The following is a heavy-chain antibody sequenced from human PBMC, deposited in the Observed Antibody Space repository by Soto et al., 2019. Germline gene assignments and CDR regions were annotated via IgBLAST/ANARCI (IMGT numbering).Heavy chain of an antibody. V-gene: IGHV1-2*02. CDR2: INPETGST. D-gene: IGHD2-2*01. Sequence: QVQLVQAGADVKTPGASVRVSCNASGYTFTGYYVHWVRKAPGQGLGWMGWINPETGSTSYAQKFQGLFTLSRDTSINTADLEVSRLRFDDAAVYFCSRERYQVISDGMDVWGPGTTVTGSS. CDR1: GYTFTGYY. CDR3: SRERYQVISDGMDV. J-gene: IGHJ6*02.